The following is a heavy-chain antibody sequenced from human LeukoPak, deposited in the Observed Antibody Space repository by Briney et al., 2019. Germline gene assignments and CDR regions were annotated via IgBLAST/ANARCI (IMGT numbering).Heavy chain of an antibody. J-gene: IGHJ4*02. CDR2: INHSGST. V-gene: IGHV4-34*01. Sequence: SETLSLTCAVYGGSFSGYYWSWIRQPPGKGLEWIGEINHSGSTNYNPSLKSRVTISVDTSKNQFSLKLSSVTAADTAVYYCARLREVVIIPAAVDYWGQGTLVTVSS. CDR3: ARLREVVIIPAAVDY. CDR1: GGSFSGYY. D-gene: IGHD2-2*01.